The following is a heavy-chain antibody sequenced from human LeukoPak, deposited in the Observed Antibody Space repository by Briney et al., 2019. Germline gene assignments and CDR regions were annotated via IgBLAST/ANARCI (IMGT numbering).Heavy chain of an antibody. CDR3: ARGSWPLPDYYGMDV. Sequence: GGSLRLSCAASGFTFSSYAMHWVRQAPGKGLEYVSAISSNGGSTYYANSVKGRFTISRDNSKNTLYLQMGSLRAEDVAVYYRARGSWPLPDYYGMDVWGQGTTVTVSS. CDR1: GFTFSSYA. J-gene: IGHJ6*02. D-gene: IGHD6-13*01. CDR2: ISSNGGST. V-gene: IGHV3-64*01.